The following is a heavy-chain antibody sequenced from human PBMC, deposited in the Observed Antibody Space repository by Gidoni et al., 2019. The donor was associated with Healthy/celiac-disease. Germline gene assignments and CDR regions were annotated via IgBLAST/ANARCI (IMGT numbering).Heavy chain of an antibody. V-gene: IGHV3-23*01. CDR3: ARGSSGSYSFPLYYFDY. CDR1: GFTLSISA. CDR2: ISGSGGST. J-gene: IGHJ4*02. Sequence: EVQLLESGGGLVQTGGSLRLFCARFGFTLSISALCGVRQAPGKGLGVVSAISGSGGSTYYADSVKGRFTISRDNSKNTLYLQRNSLRAEDTAVYYCARGSSGSYSFPLYYFDYWGQGTLVTVSS. D-gene: IGHD1-26*01.